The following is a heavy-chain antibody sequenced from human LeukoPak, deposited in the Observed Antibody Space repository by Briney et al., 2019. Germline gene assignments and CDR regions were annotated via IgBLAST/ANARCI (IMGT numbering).Heavy chain of an antibody. Sequence: PGVSLRLSCAASGFTFSDYYMSWIRQAPGKGLEWVSYISSSGSTKYYADSVKGRFTISRDNAKNSYLQMNSLRAEDTAVYYCARLAFPHRGPTDYWGQGTLVTVSS. J-gene: IGHJ4*02. V-gene: IGHV3-11*04. CDR1: GFTFSDYY. CDR2: ISSSGSTK. CDR3: ARLAFPHRGPTDY.